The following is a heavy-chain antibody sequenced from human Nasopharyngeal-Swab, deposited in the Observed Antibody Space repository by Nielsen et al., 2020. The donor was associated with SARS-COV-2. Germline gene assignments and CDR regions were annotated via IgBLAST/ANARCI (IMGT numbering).Heavy chain of an antibody. V-gene: IGHV4-34*01. J-gene: IGHJ4*02. CDR2: INHSGST. Sequence: WIRQPPGKGLEWIGEINHSGSTNYNPSLKSRVTISVDTSKNQFSLKLSSVTAADTAVYYCATSIAARPGPDFDYWGQGTLVTVSS. D-gene: IGHD6-6*01. CDR3: ATSIAARPGPDFDY.